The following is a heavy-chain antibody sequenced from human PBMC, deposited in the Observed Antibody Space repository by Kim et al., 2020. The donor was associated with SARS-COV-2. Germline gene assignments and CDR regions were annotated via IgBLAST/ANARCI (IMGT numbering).Heavy chain of an antibody. CDR1: GFTFSSYA. CDR3: AKDLAQLVPGPNWFDP. D-gene: IGHD6-6*01. V-gene: IGHV3-23*01. J-gene: IGHJ5*02. Sequence: GGSLRLSCAASGFTFSSYAMSWVRQAPGKVLEWVSAISGSGGSTYYADSVKGRFTISRDNSKNTLYLQMNSLRAEDTAVYYCAKDLAQLVPGPNWFDPWGQGTLVTVSS. CDR2: ISGSGGST.